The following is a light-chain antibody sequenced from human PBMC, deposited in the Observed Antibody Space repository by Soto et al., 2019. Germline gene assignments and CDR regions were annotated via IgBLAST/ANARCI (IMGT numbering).Light chain of an antibody. CDR1: QSISSSY. Sequence: EIVLTQSPGTLSLSPGERATLSCRASQSISSSYLAWYQQKPGQAPRLLIYGASTRATGIPDRFSGSVSGTGFTLTISRLEPEDFAVYYCQRYGNSPPWTFGQGTKVEIK. CDR3: QRYGNSPPWT. V-gene: IGKV3-20*01. J-gene: IGKJ1*01. CDR2: GAS.